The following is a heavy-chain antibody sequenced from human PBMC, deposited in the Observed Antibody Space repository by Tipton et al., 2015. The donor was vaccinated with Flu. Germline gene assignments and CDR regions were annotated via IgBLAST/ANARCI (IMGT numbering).Heavy chain of an antibody. CDR2: IKQDGSEK. Sequence: GSLRLSCAASGFTFSSYWMSWVRQAPGKGLEWVANIKQDGSEKYYVDSVKGRFTISRDNAKNSLYLQMNSLRAEGTAVYYCARDAPWAAMVLYYFDYWGQGTLVAVSS. D-gene: IGHD5-18*01. CDR1: GFTFSSYW. CDR3: ARDAPWAAMVLYYFDY. V-gene: IGHV3-7*01. J-gene: IGHJ4*02.